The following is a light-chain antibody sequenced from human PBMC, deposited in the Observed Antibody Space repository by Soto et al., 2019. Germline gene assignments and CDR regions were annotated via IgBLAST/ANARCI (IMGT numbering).Light chain of an antibody. CDR3: SSYTNINTRACV. V-gene: IGLV2-14*01. CDR2: EVT. J-gene: IGLJ1*01. CDR1: SCDIGSYNR. Sequence: QSALTQPASVSGSPGQSITISCTGTSCDIGSYNRVSWYHQHPGKAPKLIIYEVTDRPSGVSNRLSGSKSGNTAALTISGLQAEDEAAYYCSSYTNINTRACVFGTGTKVTVL.